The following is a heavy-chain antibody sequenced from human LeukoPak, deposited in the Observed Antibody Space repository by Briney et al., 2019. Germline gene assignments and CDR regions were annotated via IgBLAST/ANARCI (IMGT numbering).Heavy chain of an antibody. V-gene: IGHV4-59*01. CDR3: AKSGPAAGRPDAFDI. CDR2: IYYTGAS. J-gene: IGHJ3*02. CDR1: GGPISGDY. D-gene: IGHD2-2*01. Sequence: PSETLSLTCTVSGGPISGDYWSWIRQPPGQGLEWVAYIYYTGASNYTPSLKSRVTMSVDTSKNQFSLRLSSVTAADTAVYFCAKSGPAAGRPDAFDIWGQGTMVTVSS.